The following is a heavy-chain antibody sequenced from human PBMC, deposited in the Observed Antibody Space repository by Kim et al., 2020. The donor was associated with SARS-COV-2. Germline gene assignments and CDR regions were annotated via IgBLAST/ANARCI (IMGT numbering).Heavy chain of an antibody. Sequence: GGSLRLSCAASGFTFSSYSMNWVRQAPGKGLEWVSSISSSSSYIYYADSVKGRFTISRDNAKNSLYLQMNSLRVEDRAVYYCARRPPNYYYYGMDVWGQGTTVTVSS. J-gene: IGHJ6*02. CDR1: GFTFSSYS. V-gene: IGHV3-21*01. CDR3: ARRPPNYYYYGMDV. CDR2: ISSSSSYI.